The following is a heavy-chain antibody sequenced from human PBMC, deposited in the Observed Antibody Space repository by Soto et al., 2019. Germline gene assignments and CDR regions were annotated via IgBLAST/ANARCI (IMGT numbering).Heavy chain of an antibody. D-gene: IGHD6-6*01. CDR3: ARSDSRRDGDY. Sequence: SETLCLTCTVSGGSISSGGYYWSWIRQHPGKGLEWIGYIYYSGSTYYNPSLKSRVTISVDTSKNQFSLKLSSVTAADTAVYYCARSDSRRDGDYWGQGTLVTVSS. J-gene: IGHJ4*02. CDR1: GGSISSGGYY. CDR2: IYYSGST. V-gene: IGHV4-31*02.